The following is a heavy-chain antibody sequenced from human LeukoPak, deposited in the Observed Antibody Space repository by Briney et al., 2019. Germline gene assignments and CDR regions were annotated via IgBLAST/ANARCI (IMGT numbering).Heavy chain of an antibody. V-gene: IGHV3-7*01. CDR2: IKEDGSEK. J-gene: IGHJ5*02. Sequence: TGGSLRLSCAAPGFTFSDYWMSWVRQAPGKGLEWVGQIKEDGSEKYYADSVKGRFTISRDNARNSVYLQMNSLRAEDTAVYYCARDSPGTTFDHWGQGTLVTVSS. CDR1: GFTFSDYW. CDR3: ARDSPGTTFDH. D-gene: IGHD1-7*01.